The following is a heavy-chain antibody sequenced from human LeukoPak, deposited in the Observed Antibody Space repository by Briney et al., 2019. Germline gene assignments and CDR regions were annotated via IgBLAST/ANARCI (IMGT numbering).Heavy chain of an antibody. D-gene: IGHD2-2*01. Sequence: SETLSLTCAVSGGSISSSYWWSWVRQPPGKGLEWIGEVYHSGSTNYNPSLKSRVTISVDKSKNQFSLKLSSVTAADTAVYYCARDGIVVVPAGFPRYYNWFDPWGQGTLVTVSS. J-gene: IGHJ5*02. V-gene: IGHV4-4*02. CDR2: VYHSGST. CDR3: ARDGIVVVPAGFPRYYNWFDP. CDR1: GGSISSSYW.